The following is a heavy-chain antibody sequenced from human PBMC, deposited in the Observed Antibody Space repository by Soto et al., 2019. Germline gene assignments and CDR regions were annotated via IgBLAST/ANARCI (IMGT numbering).Heavy chain of an antibody. V-gene: IGHV3-23*01. J-gene: IGHJ5*02. D-gene: IGHD1-7*01. CDR1: GFTFSIYG. CDR2: ISGSGGST. CDR3: AKVYNWNYGWFDP. Sequence: GGSLRLSCAASGFTFSIYGMSWVRQAPGKGLEWVSIISGSGGSTYYADSVKGRFTISRDNSKNTLYLQMNSLRVDDTAVYYCAKVYNWNYGWFDPWGQGTLVTVSS.